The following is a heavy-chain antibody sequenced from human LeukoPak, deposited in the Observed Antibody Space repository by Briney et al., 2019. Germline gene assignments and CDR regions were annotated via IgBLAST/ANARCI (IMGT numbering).Heavy chain of an antibody. J-gene: IGHJ4*02. D-gene: IGHD1-26*01. Sequence: SGGSLRLSCAASGFTFSSYGMHWVRQAPGKGLEWVAFIRYDGSNKYYADSVKGRFTISRDNSKNTLYLQMNSLRAEDTAVYYCAKLPSGSYYRDYWGQGTLVTVSS. V-gene: IGHV3-30*02. CDR3: AKLPSGSYYRDY. CDR2: IRYDGSNK. CDR1: GFTFSSYG.